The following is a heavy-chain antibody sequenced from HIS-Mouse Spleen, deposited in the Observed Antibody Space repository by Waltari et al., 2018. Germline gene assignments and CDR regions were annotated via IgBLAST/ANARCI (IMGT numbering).Heavy chain of an antibody. D-gene: IGHD6-13*01. CDR1: GFTFSTYS. CDR2: ISSSSSYI. CDR3: ARGYSSSEDY. V-gene: IGHV3-21*01. Sequence: EVQLVESGGGLVKPGGSLRLSCASSGFTFSTYSMNWVRQAPGKGLEWVSSISSSSSYIYYADSVKGRFTISRDNAKNSLYLQMNSLRAEDTAVYYCARGYSSSEDYWGQGTLVTVSS. J-gene: IGHJ4*02.